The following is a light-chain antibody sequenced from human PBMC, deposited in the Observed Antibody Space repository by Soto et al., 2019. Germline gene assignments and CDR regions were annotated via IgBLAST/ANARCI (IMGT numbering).Light chain of an antibody. CDR1: QSINSY. CDR2: AAA. V-gene: IGKV1-39*01. J-gene: IGKJ4*01. Sequence: DIQMTQSPSSLSASVGDRVTITCRASQSINSYLNWYQQKPGKAPKVLIFAAASLQTGVPSRFSGSESGTDFTLTISSLQPEDCATYYCQHSYSTPLTFGGVTKVEIK. CDR3: QHSYSTPLT.